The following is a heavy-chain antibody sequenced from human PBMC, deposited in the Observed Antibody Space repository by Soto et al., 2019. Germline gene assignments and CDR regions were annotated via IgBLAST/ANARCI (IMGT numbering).Heavy chain of an antibody. CDR1: GFTFSSYG. J-gene: IGHJ4*02. V-gene: IGHV3-30*18. Sequence: QVQLVESGGGVVQPGRSLRLSCAASGFTFSSYGMHWVRQAPGKGLEWVAVISYDGSNKYYADSVKGRFTISRDNSXNXXYLQMNSLRAEDTAVYYCAKDWLEWELLPPYYFDYWGQGTLVTVSS. D-gene: IGHD1-26*01. CDR3: AKDWLEWELLPPYYFDY. CDR2: ISYDGSNK.